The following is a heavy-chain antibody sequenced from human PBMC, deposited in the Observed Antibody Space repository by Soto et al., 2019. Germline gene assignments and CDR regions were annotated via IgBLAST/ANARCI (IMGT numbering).Heavy chain of an antibody. J-gene: IGHJ5*02. Sequence: PSETLSFICAVDGGSFSGYYWSWIRQPPGEGLEWSGEINHSGSTNYNPSLKSRVTISVDTSKNQYSLKLSSVTAADTAVYYCAYGDYPNWFDPWGQGTLVTVSS. CDR1: GGSFSGYY. CDR2: INHSGST. CDR3: AYGDYPNWFDP. V-gene: IGHV4-34*01. D-gene: IGHD4-17*01.